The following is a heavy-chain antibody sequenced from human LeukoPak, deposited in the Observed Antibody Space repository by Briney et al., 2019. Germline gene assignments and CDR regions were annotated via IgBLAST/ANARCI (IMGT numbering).Heavy chain of an antibody. D-gene: IGHD3-9*01. CDR1: GFTFTDYY. V-gene: IGHV3-11*01. J-gene: IGHJ3*01. Sequence: GGSLRLSCTASGFTFTDYYISWIRQAPGKGPEWLSYISPSGTTIFCAASVKGRFTISRDNAKNSLYLQMSSLRAEDTDVYHCARDDWGDFGVWGKGIMVSV. CDR3: ARDDWGDFGV. CDR2: ISPSGTTI.